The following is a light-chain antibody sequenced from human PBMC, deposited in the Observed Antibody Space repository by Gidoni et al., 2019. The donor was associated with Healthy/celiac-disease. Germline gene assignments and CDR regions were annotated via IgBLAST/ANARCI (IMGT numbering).Light chain of an antibody. CDR3: QQYNNWPPLT. CDR1: QSVSSN. CDR2: GAS. V-gene: IGKV3-15*01. Sequence: EIVMTQSPAPLSVSPGERATLSCRASQSVSSNLAWYQQKPGQAPRHIYGASTRATGIPARFSGSGSGTEFTLTISSLQSEDCAVYYCQQYNNWPPLTFGGXTKVEIK. J-gene: IGKJ4*01.